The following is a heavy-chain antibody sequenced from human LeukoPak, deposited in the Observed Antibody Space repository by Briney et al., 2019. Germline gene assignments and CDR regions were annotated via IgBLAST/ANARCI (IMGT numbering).Heavy chain of an antibody. V-gene: IGHV3-30*18. CDR3: AKASNNHGLGGTVEY. CDR1: GFTFDSFG. CDR2: ISYDGSNK. J-gene: IGHJ4*02. Sequence: PGGSLRLSCAASGFTFDSFGMHWVRQAPGKGLEWVAVISYDGSNKFYADSVKGRLAISRDNSKNTLYLQMNSLRTEDTAVYYCAKASNNHGLGGTVEYWGQGTLVTVSS. D-gene: IGHD1-14*01.